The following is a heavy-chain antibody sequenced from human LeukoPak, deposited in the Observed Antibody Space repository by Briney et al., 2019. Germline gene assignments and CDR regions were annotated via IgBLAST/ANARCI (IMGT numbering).Heavy chain of an antibody. CDR3: ASCYCSGGSSATSYYYGMDV. CDR1: GFTFSSYW. Sequence: GGSLRLSCAASGFTFSSYWMSWVRQAPGKGLEWVSSISSSSSYIYYADSVKGRFTISRDNAKNSLYLQMNSLRAEDTAVYYCASCYCSGGSSATSYYYGMDVWGQGTTVTVSS. V-gene: IGHV3-21*01. CDR2: ISSSSSYI. D-gene: IGHD2-15*01. J-gene: IGHJ6*02.